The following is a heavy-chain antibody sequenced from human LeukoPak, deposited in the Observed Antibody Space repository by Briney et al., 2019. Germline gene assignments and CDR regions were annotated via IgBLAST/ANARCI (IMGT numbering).Heavy chain of an antibody. V-gene: IGHV1-2*02. CDR3: ARAMTGFDSATYGRTHPFDY. D-gene: IGHD3-9*01. J-gene: IGHJ4*02. CDR2: INPNSGGT. Sequence: ASVKDSCKAFGYTFTGYYMHWVGQAPGQGLEWMGWINPNSGGTNYAQKFQGRVTMTRDTSISTAYMELSRLRSDDTAVYYCARAMTGFDSATYGRTHPFDYWGQGTLVTVSS. CDR1: GYTFTGYY.